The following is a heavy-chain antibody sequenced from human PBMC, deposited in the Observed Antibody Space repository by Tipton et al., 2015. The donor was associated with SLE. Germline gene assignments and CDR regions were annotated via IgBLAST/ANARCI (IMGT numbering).Heavy chain of an antibody. D-gene: IGHD2-15*01. J-gene: IGHJ5*02. Sequence: TLSLTCTVSGDSINSGGYYWSWIRQYPGQGLEWIGYINNRGYTYYKPSLKSRAIISVDTSKNQFSLKLSSVTAADTAVYYCARDQAGGKTWFDPWGQGVPVTVSS. CDR2: INNRGYT. CDR1: GDSINSGGYY. CDR3: ARDQAGGKTWFDP. V-gene: IGHV4-31*03.